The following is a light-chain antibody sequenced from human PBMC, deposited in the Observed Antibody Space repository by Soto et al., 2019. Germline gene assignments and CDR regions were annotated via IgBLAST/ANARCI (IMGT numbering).Light chain of an antibody. CDR3: VQSTHWPMT. CDR1: QSLVYSDGNTY. J-gene: IGKJ2*01. Sequence: DVVMTQSPLSLPVTLGQPASISCRSSQSLVYSDGNTYLTWLQQRPGQSPRRLIYRVSNRDSGVPDRFGGSGSGTDFSLKISRVEAEDLGVYYCVQSTHWPMTFGQGTKLEIK. V-gene: IGKV2-30*01. CDR2: RVS.